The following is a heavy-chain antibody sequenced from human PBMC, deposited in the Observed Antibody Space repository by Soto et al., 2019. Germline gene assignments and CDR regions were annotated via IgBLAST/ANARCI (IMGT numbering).Heavy chain of an antibody. CDR2: IYWDDDT. J-gene: IGHJ3*02. V-gene: IGHV2-5*02. CDR3: AHRDRISTSGAFDM. Sequence: SGPKRVNPTQALTQTCTFGGFSLNANGVGVAWIRQPPGKALEWLALIYWDDDTRYSPSLRGRLTIAKDTSRNQVVLTMTNLDPVDTATYYCAHRDRISTSGAFDMWGQGTMVTVSS. CDR1: GFSLNANGVG. D-gene: IGHD3-16*01.